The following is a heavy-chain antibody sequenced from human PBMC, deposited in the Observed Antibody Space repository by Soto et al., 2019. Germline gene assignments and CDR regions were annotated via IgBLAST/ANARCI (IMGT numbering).Heavy chain of an antibody. Sequence: SVKVSCKASGGTFSSYTISWVRQAPGQGLEWMGRIIPILGIANYAQKFQGRVTITADESTSTAYMELSSLRSEDTAVYYCARGYDPRTFDIWGQGTMVTVSS. D-gene: IGHD5-12*01. J-gene: IGHJ3*02. CDR1: GGTFSSYT. CDR2: IIPILGIA. CDR3: ARGYDPRTFDI. V-gene: IGHV1-69*02.